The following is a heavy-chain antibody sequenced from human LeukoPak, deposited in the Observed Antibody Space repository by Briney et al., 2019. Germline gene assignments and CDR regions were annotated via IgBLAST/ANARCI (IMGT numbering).Heavy chain of an antibody. D-gene: IGHD3-9*01. V-gene: IGHV5-51*01. CDR1: GYSFTSYW. J-gene: IGHJ3*02. Sequence: GESLKISCKGSGYSFTSYWIGWVRQMPGKGLEWMGIIYPGDSDTRYSPSFQGQVTISADKSISTAYLQWSSLKASDTAMYYCAGGLGYDILTGYRRPIAFDIWGQGTMVTVSS. CDR2: IYPGDSDT. CDR3: AGGLGYDILTGYRRPIAFDI.